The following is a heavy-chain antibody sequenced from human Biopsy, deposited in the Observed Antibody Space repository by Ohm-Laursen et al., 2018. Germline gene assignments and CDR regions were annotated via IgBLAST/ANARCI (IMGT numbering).Heavy chain of an antibody. D-gene: IGHD5-12*01. V-gene: IGHV4-38-2*01. CDR2: IYYDGIT. CDR3: ARVAGGYAYYYGMDV. Sequence: SQTLSLTCAVSGYSVTNDYYWGWIRQPPGKGLEWIGNIYYDGITYYNPSLKSRVAMSVDTYKNQFSLRLPSVTAADTAVYYCARVAGGYAYYYGMDVWGQGTTVIVSS. J-gene: IGHJ6*02. CDR1: GYSVTNDYY.